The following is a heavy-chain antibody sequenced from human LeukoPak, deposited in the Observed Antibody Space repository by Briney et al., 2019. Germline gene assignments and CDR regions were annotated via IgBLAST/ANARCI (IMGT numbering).Heavy chain of an antibody. CDR1: GCTLTSYD. CDR3: ARGDESYFD. Sequence: ASVKVSCKASGCTLTSYDIIWVRQATGQGLEWMGGMNPNSGNTGYAQKFQGRVTMTRNTSMSTAYMELSSLRSEDTAVYCCARGDESYFDWGQGTLVTVSS. J-gene: IGHJ4*02. V-gene: IGHV1-8*01. CDR2: MNPNSGNT. D-gene: IGHD1-26*01.